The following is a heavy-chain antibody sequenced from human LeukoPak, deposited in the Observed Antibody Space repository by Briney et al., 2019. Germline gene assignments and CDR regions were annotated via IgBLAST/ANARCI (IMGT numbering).Heavy chain of an antibody. CDR3: ARDGVVDSSSWYEKYFHH. V-gene: IGHV1-69*05. CDR2: IIPIFGTA. Sequence: SVKVSCKASGGTFSSYAISWVRQAPGQGLEWMGGIIPIFGTANYAQKFQGRVTITTDESTSTAYMELSSLRSEDTAVYYCARDGVVDSSSWYEKYFHHWGQGTLVTVSS. CDR1: GGTFSSYA. J-gene: IGHJ1*01. D-gene: IGHD6-13*01.